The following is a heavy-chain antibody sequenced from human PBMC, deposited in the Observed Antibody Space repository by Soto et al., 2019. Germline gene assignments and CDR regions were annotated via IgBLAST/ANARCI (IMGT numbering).Heavy chain of an antibody. J-gene: IGHJ6*02. CDR3: ARDYYGMDV. V-gene: IGHV4-30-2*06. Sequence: SETLSLTCTVFGGSISSGGYSWTWIRQSPGKGLEWIGYTYQSGSAYYNPSLKSRVTISVDRSKNQFSLNLTSVTAADTAVYYCARDYYGMDVRGQGTTVTVSS. CDR2: TYQSGSA. CDR1: GGSISSGGYS.